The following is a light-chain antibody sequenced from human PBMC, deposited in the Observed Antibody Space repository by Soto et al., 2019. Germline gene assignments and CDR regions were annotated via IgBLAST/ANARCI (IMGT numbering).Light chain of an antibody. CDR1: SSDVGAYNY. CDR2: DVN. Sequence: QSVLTQPASVSGSPGQSIAISCTGTSSDVGAYNYVSWYQQHPGKAPKLMIYDVNNRPSGVSNRFSGSKSGNTASLTISGLQAEDEADYYCCSYTTSSTYVFGTGTKVTVI. CDR3: CSYTTSSTYV. V-gene: IGLV2-14*03. J-gene: IGLJ1*01.